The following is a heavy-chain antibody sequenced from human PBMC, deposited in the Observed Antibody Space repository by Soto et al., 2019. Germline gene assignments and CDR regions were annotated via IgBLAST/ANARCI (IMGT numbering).Heavy chain of an antibody. V-gene: IGHV3-21*01. Sequence: VGSLRLSCAASGCTFSSYSMNWVRQSPGKGLEWVSSISSSSSYIYYADSVKGRFTISRDNAKNSLYLQMNSLRAEDTAVYYCARDVSGYYYGWGQGTLVIVSS. CDR2: ISSSSSYI. CDR3: ARDVSGYYYG. D-gene: IGHD3-22*01. J-gene: IGHJ4*02. CDR1: GCTFSSYS.